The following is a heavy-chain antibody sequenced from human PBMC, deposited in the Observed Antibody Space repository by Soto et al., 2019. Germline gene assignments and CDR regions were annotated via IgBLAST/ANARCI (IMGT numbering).Heavy chain of an antibody. D-gene: IGHD3-9*01. Sequence: QVQLQQWGAGLLKPSETLSLTCAVYGGSFSGYYWSWIRQPPGKGLEWIGEINHSGSTNYNPSLKSRVTISVDTSKNQFSLKLSSVTAADTAVYYCASDILTGSPEGYWGQGTLVTVSS. CDR1: GGSFSGYY. V-gene: IGHV4-34*01. CDR3: ASDILTGSPEGY. CDR2: INHSGST. J-gene: IGHJ4*02.